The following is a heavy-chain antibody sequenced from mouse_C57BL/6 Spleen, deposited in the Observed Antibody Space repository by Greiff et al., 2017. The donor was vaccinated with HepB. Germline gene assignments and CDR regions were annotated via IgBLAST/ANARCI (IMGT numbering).Heavy chain of an antibody. CDR1: GYSITSGYY. D-gene: IGHD1-1*01. V-gene: IGHV3-6*01. J-gene: IGHJ1*03. Sequence: EVQLVESGPGLVKPSQSLSLTCSVTGYSITSGYYWNWIRQFPGNKLEWMGYISYDGSNNYNPSLKNRISITRDTSKNQFFLKLNSVTTEDTATYYCARVGYGENFDVWGTGTTVTVSS. CDR2: ISYDGSN. CDR3: ARVGYGENFDV.